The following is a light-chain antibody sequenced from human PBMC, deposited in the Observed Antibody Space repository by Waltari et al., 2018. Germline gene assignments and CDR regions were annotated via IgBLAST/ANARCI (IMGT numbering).Light chain of an antibody. CDR1: NIGTSS. CDR2: YGR. V-gene: IGLV3-21*04. Sequence: SYVATQPPSVSVDPGETATITCGGYNIGTSSVHRYQQKAGQAPGLVIFYGRDRPSGIPDRFSGSNSGNTATLTISRVEAGDEARYYCHVWHPHVDPGVFGTGTEVTVL. J-gene: IGLJ1*01. CDR3: HVWHPHVDPGV.